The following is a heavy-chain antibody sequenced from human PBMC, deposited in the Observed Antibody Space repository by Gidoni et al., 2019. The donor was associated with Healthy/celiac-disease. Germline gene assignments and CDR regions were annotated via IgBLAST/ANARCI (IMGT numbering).Heavy chain of an antibody. CDR2: MNPNSGNT. J-gene: IGHJ5*02. V-gene: IGHV1-8*01. CDR1: GYTFTSYD. Sequence: QVQLVQSGAEVKKPGASVKVSCKASGYTFTSYDINWVRQATGQGLEWMGWMNPNSGNTGYAQKFQGRVTMTRNTSISTAYMELSSLRSEDTAVYYCARAGEGDYGVSYNWFDPWGQGTLVTVSS. D-gene: IGHD4-17*01. CDR3: ARAGEGDYGVSYNWFDP.